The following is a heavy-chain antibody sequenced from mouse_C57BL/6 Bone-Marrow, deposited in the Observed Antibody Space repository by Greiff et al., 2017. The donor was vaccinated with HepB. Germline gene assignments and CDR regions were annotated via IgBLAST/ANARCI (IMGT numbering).Heavy chain of an antibody. CDR2: INPGSGGT. V-gene: IGHV1-54*01. D-gene: IGHD1-1*01. J-gene: IGHJ1*03. CDR3: ARYYYGSDWYFDV. CDR1: GYAFTNYL. Sequence: QVQLQQSGAELVRPGTSVKVSCKASGYAFTNYLIEWVKQRPGQGLEWIGVINPGSGGTNYNEKFKGKATLTADKSSSTAYMQLSSLTSEDSAVYFCARYYYGSDWYFDVWGTGTTLTVSS.